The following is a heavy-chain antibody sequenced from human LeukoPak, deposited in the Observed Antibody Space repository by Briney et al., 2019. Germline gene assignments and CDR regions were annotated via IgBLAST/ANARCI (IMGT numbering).Heavy chain of an antibody. CDR3: GRRPWVGAADI. CDR1: GGSFSSTSYY. V-gene: IGHV4-39*07. D-gene: IGHD1-26*01. Sequence: PSETLSLTCTVSGGSFSSTSYYWGWIRQPPGKGLEWIGSIYYSGSSYSNPSLKSRITISVDTSKNQFSLKLGSVTAADTAMYYCGRRPWVGAADIWSQGTMVTVSS. J-gene: IGHJ3*02. CDR2: IYYSGSS.